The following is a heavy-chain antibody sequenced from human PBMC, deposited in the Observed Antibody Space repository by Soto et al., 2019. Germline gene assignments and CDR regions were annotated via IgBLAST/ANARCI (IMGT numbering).Heavy chain of an antibody. CDR3: ARTPITMVRGVIPYYYGMDV. Sequence: EVPLVESGGGLVKPGGSLRLSCAASGFTFSSYSMNWVRQAPGKGLEWVSSISSSSSYIYYADSVKGRFTISRDNAKNSLYLQMNSLRAEDTAVYYCARTPITMVRGVIPYYYGMDVWGQGTTVTVSS. V-gene: IGHV3-21*01. CDR2: ISSSSSYI. CDR1: GFTFSSYS. J-gene: IGHJ6*02. D-gene: IGHD3-10*01.